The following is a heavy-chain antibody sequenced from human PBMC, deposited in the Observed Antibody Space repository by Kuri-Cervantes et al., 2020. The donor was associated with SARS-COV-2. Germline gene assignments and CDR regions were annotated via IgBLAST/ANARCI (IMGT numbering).Heavy chain of an antibody. CDR2: IWYDGSNK. V-gene: IGHV3-33*01. J-gene: IGHJ6*02. CDR3: AREGVVGATTYYYYGMDV. Sequence: GESLKISCAASGFTFSSYGMHWVRQAPGKGLEWVAVIWYDGSNKYYADSVKGRLTISRDNSKNTLYLQMNSLRAEDTAVYYCAREGVVGATTYYYYGMDVWGQGTTVTVSS. CDR1: GFTFSSYG. D-gene: IGHD1-26*01.